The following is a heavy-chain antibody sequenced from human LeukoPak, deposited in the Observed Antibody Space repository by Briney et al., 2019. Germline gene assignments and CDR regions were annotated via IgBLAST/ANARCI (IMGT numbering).Heavy chain of an antibody. Sequence: PSETLSLTCTVSGGSISSSSYYWGWIRQPPGKGLEWIVRIYYSGSTYYNPSLKSRFTISVVTSKNQFSLTLSSVTAADTAVYYCARLGEYSSSGDYWGQGTLVTVSS. CDR1: GGSISSSSYY. D-gene: IGHD6-6*01. CDR3: ARLGEYSSSGDY. V-gene: IGHV4-39*01. J-gene: IGHJ4*02. CDR2: IYYSGST.